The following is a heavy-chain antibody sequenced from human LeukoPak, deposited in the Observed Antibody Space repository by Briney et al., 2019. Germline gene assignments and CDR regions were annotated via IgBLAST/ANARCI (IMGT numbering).Heavy chain of an antibody. CDR1: GFTFSSYS. CDR2: FSISSSTI. V-gene: IGHV3-48*01. J-gene: IGHJ3*02. CDR3: ARDPTSPYSSGWYSNAFDI. Sequence: GGSLRLSCAASGFTFSSYSMNWVRQAPGKGREWVSYFSISSSTIYYADSVKGRFTISRDNAKNSLYLQMNSLRAEDTAVYYCARDPTSPYSSGWYSNAFDIWGQGTMVTVSS. D-gene: IGHD6-19*01.